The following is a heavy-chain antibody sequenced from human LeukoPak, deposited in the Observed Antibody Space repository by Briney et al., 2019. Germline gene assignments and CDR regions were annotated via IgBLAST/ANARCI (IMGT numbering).Heavy chain of an antibody. V-gene: IGHV3-23*01. CDR2: ISGSGDST. J-gene: IGHJ3*02. D-gene: IGHD3-22*01. Sequence: GGSLRLSCAASGFTFSSYAMSWVRQAPGKGLEWVSAISGSGDSTYYGDSVKGRFTISRDNSKNTLYLQMNSLRAEDTAVYYCAKVAYYYDSSGYPKTQFDAFDIWGQGTMVTVSS. CDR1: GFTFSSYA. CDR3: AKVAYYYDSSGYPKTQFDAFDI.